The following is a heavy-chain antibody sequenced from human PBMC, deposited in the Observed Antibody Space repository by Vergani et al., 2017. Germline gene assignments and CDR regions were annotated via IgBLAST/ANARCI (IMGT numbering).Heavy chain of an antibody. CDR1: GGSISSYY. D-gene: IGHD3-10*01. Sequence: QVQLQESGPGLVKPSETLSLTCTVSGGSISSYYWSWIRQPPGKGLEWIGYIYYSGSTNYKPSLKSRVTISVDTSKNQFSLKLSSVTAADTAVYYCARDRTTMVRGAPDVWGQGTTVTVSS. CDR3: ARDRTTMVRGAPDV. CDR2: IYYSGST. J-gene: IGHJ6*02. V-gene: IGHV4-59*01.